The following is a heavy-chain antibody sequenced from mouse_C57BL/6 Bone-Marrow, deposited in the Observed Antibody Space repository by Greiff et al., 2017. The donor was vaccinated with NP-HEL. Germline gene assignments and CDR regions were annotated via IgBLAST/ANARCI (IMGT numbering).Heavy chain of an antibody. CDR1: GFSLTSYG. CDR3: AKRVLALLWCFYYAMDY. V-gene: IGHV2-9*01. CDR2: IWGGGST. J-gene: IGHJ4*01. D-gene: IGHD2-13*01. Sequence: VHLVESGPGLVAPSQSLSITCTVSGFSLTSYGVDWVRQPPGKGLEWLGVIWGGGSTNYNSALMSRLSISKDNSKSQVFLKMNSLQTDDTAMYYCAKRVLALLWCFYYAMDYWGQGTSVTVSS.